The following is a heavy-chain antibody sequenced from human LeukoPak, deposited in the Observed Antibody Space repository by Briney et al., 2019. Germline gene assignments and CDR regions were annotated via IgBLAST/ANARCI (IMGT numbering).Heavy chain of an antibody. Sequence: PGGSLRLSCAASGFTFSDYYMSWIRQAPGKGLEWVSYISSSSSYTNYADSVKGRFTISRDNAKNSLYLQMNSLRAEDTAVYYCARDLSPIAEGYYYYGMDVWGQGTTVTVSS. CDR2: ISSSSSYT. V-gene: IGHV3-11*06. D-gene: IGHD6-13*01. J-gene: IGHJ6*02. CDR1: GFTFSDYY. CDR3: ARDLSPIAEGYYYYGMDV.